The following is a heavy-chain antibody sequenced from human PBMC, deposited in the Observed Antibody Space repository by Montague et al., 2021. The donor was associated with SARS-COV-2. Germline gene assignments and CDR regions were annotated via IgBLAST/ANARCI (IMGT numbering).Heavy chain of an antibody. V-gene: IGHV4-34*01. CDR2: SNHSGGT. D-gene: IGHD6-25*01. CDR1: GGSFSGYY. Sequence: SETLSLTCAVYGGSFSGYYWSWIRRPPGKGLEWIGESNHSGGTNYNPYLKGRVTISVDTSKNQFSLTLTSVTAADTAVYYCARGLSGSYSGGWVPVALFDFYHYMDVWAKGTTVTVSS. CDR3: ARGLSGSYSGGWVPVALFDFYHYMDV. J-gene: IGHJ6*03.